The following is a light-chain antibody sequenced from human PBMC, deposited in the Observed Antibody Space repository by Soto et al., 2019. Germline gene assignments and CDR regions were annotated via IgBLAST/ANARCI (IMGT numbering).Light chain of an antibody. V-gene: IGKV3-15*01. CDR2: GTS. CDR1: QSGRDN. Sequence: EIVMTQSPATLSVSPGERATLSCRASQSGRDNLAWYQQKPGQAPGLLIYGTSIRATGIPARFSGSGSDTEFTLTISSLQSEDFATYYCHQYDDWPLTFGPGTKVDIK. CDR3: HQYDDWPLT. J-gene: IGKJ3*01.